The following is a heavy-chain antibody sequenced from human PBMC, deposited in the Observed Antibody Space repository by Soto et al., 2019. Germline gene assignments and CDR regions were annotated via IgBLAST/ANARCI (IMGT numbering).Heavy chain of an antibody. V-gene: IGHV1-3*01. CDR1: GYTFTSYA. Sequence: QVQLVQSGAEVKKPGASVKVSCKTSGYTFTSYAMHWVRQAPGQRLEWMGWINAGNGNTKYSQKFKGRVTITRDTTASTGYMELSSLRSEDTAVYFCAREPGITRGSDYWGHGTLVTVSS. CDR2: INAGNGNT. D-gene: IGHD3-10*01. CDR3: AREPGITRGSDY. J-gene: IGHJ4*01.